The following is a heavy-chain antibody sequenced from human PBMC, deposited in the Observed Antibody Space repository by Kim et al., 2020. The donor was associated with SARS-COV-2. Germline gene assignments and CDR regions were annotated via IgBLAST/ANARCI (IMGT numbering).Heavy chain of an antibody. J-gene: IGHJ3*02. V-gene: IGHV6-1*01. CDR3: ARESHVILGVVNAFDI. D-gene: IGHD3-3*01. Sequence: SVKSRVTINPDTSKNQFSLQLNSVTPEDTAVYYCARESHVILGVVNAFDIWGQGTMVTVSS.